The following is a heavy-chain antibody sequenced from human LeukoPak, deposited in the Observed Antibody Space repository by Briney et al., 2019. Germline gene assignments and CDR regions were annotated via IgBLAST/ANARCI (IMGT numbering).Heavy chain of an antibody. Sequence: RGSLRLSCEASGFTFSSHAMHWVRQTPGKGMEWVSVISHDGSKEYYRHSVEGRFTISRDKSTSTLCLQMNSLRREDTAVYYCARDRGYFLDTSTSWIHDYWGQGTLVIVSS. V-gene: IGHV3-30*04. CDR1: GFTFSSHA. CDR2: ISHDGSKE. J-gene: IGHJ4*02. CDR3: ARDRGYFLDTSTSWIHDY. D-gene: IGHD3-22*01.